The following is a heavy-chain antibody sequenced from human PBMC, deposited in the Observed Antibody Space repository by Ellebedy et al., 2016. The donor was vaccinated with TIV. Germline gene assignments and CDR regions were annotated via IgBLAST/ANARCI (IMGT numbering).Heavy chain of an antibody. D-gene: IGHD3-22*01. CDR3: AKDLRISMIEDAFDI. CDR1: GFTFSSYG. CDR2: ISYDGSNK. Sequence: GGSLRLSCAASGFTFSSYGMHWVRQAPGKGLEWVAVISYDGSNKYYADSVKGRFTISRDNSKNTLYLQMNSLRAEDTAVYCCAKDLRISMIEDAFDIWGQGTKVTVSS. V-gene: IGHV3-30*18. J-gene: IGHJ3*02.